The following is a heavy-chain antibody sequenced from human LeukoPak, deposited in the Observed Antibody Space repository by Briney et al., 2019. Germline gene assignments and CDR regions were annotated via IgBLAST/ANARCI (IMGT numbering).Heavy chain of an antibody. V-gene: IGHV1-2*02. CDR1: GYTFTGYY. D-gene: IGHD4-17*01. J-gene: IGHJ4*02. CDR2: INPNSGGT. Sequence: ASVTVSCKASGYTFTGYYMHWVRQAPGQGLEWMGWINPNSGGTNYAQKFQGRVTMTRDTSISTAYMELSRLRSDDTAVYYCARAVDYGDYVDYWGQGTLVTVSS. CDR3: ARAVDYGDYVDY.